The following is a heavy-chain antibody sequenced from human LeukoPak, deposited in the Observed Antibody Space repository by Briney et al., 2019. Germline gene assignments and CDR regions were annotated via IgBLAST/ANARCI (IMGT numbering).Heavy chain of an antibody. V-gene: IGHV4-59*01. CDR3: ARRRVVPAANYYYYYGMDV. J-gene: IGHJ6*02. Sequence: SETLSLTCTVSGGSISSYYWSWIRQPPGKGLEWIGYIYYSGSTNYNPSLKSRVTISVDTSKNQFSLKLSPVTAADTAVYYCARRRVVPAANYYYYYGMDVWGQGTTVTVSS. CDR1: GGSISSYY. CDR2: IYYSGST. D-gene: IGHD2-2*01.